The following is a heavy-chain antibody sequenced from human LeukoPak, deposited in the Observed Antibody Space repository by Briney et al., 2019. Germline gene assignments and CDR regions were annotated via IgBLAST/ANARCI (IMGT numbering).Heavy chain of an antibody. CDR2: INAGNGNT. CDR1: GYTFTSYG. CDR3: ARDPLRYQLPGRNWFDP. Sequence: ASVKVSCKASGYTFTSYGISWVRQAPGQGLEWVGWINAGNGNTKYSQKFQGRVTITRDTSASTAYMELSSLRSEDTAVYYCARDPLRYQLPGRNWFDPWGQGTLVTVSS. V-gene: IGHV1-3*01. J-gene: IGHJ5*02. D-gene: IGHD2-2*01.